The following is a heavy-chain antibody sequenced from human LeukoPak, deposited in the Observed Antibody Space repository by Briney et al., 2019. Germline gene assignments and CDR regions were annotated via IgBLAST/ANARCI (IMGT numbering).Heavy chain of an antibody. J-gene: IGHJ5*02. Sequence: GASVKVSCKASGGTFSSYAISWVRQAPGQGLEWMGGIISIFGTANYAQKFQGRVTITADKSTSTAYIELSSLRSEDTAVYYCARDSFTQTYCGGDCYSRRFDPWGQGTLVTVSS. CDR3: ARDSFTQTYCGGDCYSRRFDP. CDR2: IISIFGTA. CDR1: GGTFSSYA. V-gene: IGHV1-69*06. D-gene: IGHD2-21*02.